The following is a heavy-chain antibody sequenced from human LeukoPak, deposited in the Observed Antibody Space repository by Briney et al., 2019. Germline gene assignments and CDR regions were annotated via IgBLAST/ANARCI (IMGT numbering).Heavy chain of an antibody. CDR3: ARALEPLLSDAFDI. Sequence: GASVKVSCKVSGYTLTELSMHWVRQAPGKGLERMGGFDPEDGETIYAQKFRGRVTMTRDTSICTAYMELSRLRSDDTAVYYCARALEPLLSDAFDIWGQGTMVTVSS. D-gene: IGHD1-1*01. CDR1: GYTLTELS. J-gene: IGHJ3*02. CDR2: FDPEDGET. V-gene: IGHV1-24*01.